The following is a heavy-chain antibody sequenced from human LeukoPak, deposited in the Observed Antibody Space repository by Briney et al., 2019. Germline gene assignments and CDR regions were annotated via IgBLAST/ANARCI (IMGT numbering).Heavy chain of an antibody. V-gene: IGHV3-30*18. CDR2: ISYDGSNK. CDR1: GFTFSSYG. CDR3: AKDRMVRGVMILGY. D-gene: IGHD3-10*01. Sequence: GGSLRLSCAASGFTFSSYGMHWVRQAPGKGLEWVAVISYDGSNKYYADSVKGRFTISRDNSKNTPYLQMNSLRAEDTAVYYCAKDRMVRGVMILGYWGQGTLVTVSS. J-gene: IGHJ4*02.